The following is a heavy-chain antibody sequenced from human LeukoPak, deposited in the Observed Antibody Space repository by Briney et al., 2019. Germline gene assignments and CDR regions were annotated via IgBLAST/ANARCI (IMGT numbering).Heavy chain of an antibody. D-gene: IGHD4-17*01. Sequence: GGSLRLSCAASGFTFSSYAMHWVRQAPGKGLEWVAVISYDGSNKYYADSAKGRFTISRDNSKNTLYLQMNSLRAEDTAVYYCARADYGDHYFDYWGQGTPVTVSS. CDR2: ISYDGSNK. V-gene: IGHV3-30-3*01. CDR1: GFTFSSYA. CDR3: ARADYGDHYFDY. J-gene: IGHJ4*02.